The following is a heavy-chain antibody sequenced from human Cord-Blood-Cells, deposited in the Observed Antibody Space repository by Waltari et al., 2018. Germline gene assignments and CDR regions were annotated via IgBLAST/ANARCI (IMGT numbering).Heavy chain of an antibody. CDR3: TKRLRGYDVPFDY. CDR1: GFTFSGSA. Sequence: EVQLVESGGGLVQPGGSLKLSCAASGFTFSGSAMHWVRQASGKGLEWVGRIRSKANSYATAYAASVKGRFTISRDDSKNTAYLQMNSLKTEDTAVYYCTKRLRGYDVPFDYWGQGTLVTVSS. CDR2: IRSKANSYAT. V-gene: IGHV3-73*02. J-gene: IGHJ4*02. D-gene: IGHD5-12*01.